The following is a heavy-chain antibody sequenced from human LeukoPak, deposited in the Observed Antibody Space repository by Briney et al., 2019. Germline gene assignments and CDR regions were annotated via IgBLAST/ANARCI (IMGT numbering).Heavy chain of an antibody. D-gene: IGHD2-2*01. Sequence: PSETLSLTSTVSGGSISSYYWSWIRQPAGKVLGWVGRIYTSGSTNYNPSLKSRVTMSVDTSKNQFSLKLSSVTAADTAVYYCARGSLGYCSSTSCELDYYYGMDVWGQGTTVTVSS. CDR3: ARGSLGYCSSTSCELDYYYGMDV. V-gene: IGHV4-4*07. CDR2: IYTSGST. CDR1: GGSISSYY. J-gene: IGHJ6*02.